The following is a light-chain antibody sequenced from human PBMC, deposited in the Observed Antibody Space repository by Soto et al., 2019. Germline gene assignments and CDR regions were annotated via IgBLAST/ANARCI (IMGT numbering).Light chain of an antibody. Sequence: QSALTQPASVSGSPGQSITISCTGTSSDVGTYNYVSWFQQHPGKAPKLVIYQVAYRPSGVSSRFSGSKSGNTASLTLSGLQADDEADYYCCSYSSSSSTPYVFGTGTKLTVL. V-gene: IGLV2-14*01. CDR3: CSYSSSSSTPYV. J-gene: IGLJ1*01. CDR1: SSDVGTYNY. CDR2: QVA.